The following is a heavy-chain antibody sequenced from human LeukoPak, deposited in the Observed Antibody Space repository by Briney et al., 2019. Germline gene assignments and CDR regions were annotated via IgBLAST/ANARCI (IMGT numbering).Heavy chain of an antibody. CDR3: ARREQLVQDHYFDY. CDR2: IIPIFGTA. V-gene: IGHV1-69*05. J-gene: IGHJ4*02. D-gene: IGHD6-6*01. Sequence: SVKVSCKASGGTFSSYAISWVRQAPGQGLEWMGGIIPIFGTANYAQKFQGRVTITTDESTSTAYMELSSLRSEDTAVYYCARREQLVQDHYFDYWGQGTLVTVSS. CDR1: GGTFSSYA.